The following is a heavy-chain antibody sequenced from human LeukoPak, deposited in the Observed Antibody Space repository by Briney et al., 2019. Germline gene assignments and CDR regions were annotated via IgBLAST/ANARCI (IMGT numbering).Heavy chain of an antibody. CDR2: ISGSGGST. Sequence: GGSLRLSCAASGFTFSSYAMSWVRQAPGKGLEWVSAISGSGGSTYYADSAKGRFTISRDNSKNTLYLQMNSLRAEDTAVYYCAKDFYGYCSSTSCSDDYYYMDVWGKGTTVTVSS. D-gene: IGHD2-2*01. CDR1: GFTFSSYA. J-gene: IGHJ6*03. V-gene: IGHV3-23*01. CDR3: AKDFYGYCSSTSCSDDYYYMDV.